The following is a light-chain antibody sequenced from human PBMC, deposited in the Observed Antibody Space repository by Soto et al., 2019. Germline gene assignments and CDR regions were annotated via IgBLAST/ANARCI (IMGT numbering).Light chain of an antibody. Sequence: DIRMTQSPSSLSASVGDTVTITCRASQSISSHLNWYQQKPGKAPNLLTYTASNLQSGVPSRFSGSGSGTDFTLTISSLQPEDFATYYCQQSYSTSISFGQGTRLEIK. V-gene: IGKV1-39*01. CDR3: QQSYSTSIS. J-gene: IGKJ5*01. CDR1: QSISSH. CDR2: TAS.